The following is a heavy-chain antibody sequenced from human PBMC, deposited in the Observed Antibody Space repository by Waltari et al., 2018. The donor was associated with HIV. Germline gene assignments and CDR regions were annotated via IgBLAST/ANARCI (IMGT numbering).Heavy chain of an antibody. CDR3: ARGGDCSGISCYTGDYSYGLDV. CDR2: INTDGRSK. V-gene: IGHV3-74*01. CDR1: GFPFSSYW. D-gene: IGHD2-2*02. J-gene: IGHJ6*02. Sequence: EVQLVESGGGLVQPGGSLRLSCAASGFPFSSYWIHWFRQAPGKGLVWVSRINTDGRSKSDADSVKGRFTISRDNAKNTLYLQINSLRAEDTAVYYCARGGDCSGISCYTGDYSYGLDVWGQGTTVTVSS.